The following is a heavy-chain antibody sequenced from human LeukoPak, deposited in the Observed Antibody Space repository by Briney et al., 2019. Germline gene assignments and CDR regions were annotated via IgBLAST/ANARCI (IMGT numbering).Heavy chain of an antibody. CDR1: GFTFSNYG. CDR3: ARDLYYSSSWDYYYYGMDV. J-gene: IGHJ6*02. CDR2: IWYDGSNK. Sequence: GGSLRLSCAASGFTFSNYGMHWVRQAPGKGLEWVAVIWYDGSNKYYGDSVKGRFTISRDNSKNTLYLQMNSLRAEDTAVYYCARDLYYSSSWDYYYYGMDVWGQGTTATVSS. V-gene: IGHV3-33*01. D-gene: IGHD6-6*01.